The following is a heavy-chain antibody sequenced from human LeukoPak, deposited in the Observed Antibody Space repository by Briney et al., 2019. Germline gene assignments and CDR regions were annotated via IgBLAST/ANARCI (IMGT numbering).Heavy chain of an antibody. CDR1: GFTFSSYG. V-gene: IGHV3-30*02. D-gene: IGHD3-3*01. Sequence: GGSLRLSCAASGFTFSSYGLHWVRQAPGKGLEWVAFIRYDGSNKYYADSVKGRFTISRDNSKNTLYLQMNSLRAEDTAVYYCAKRTNYDFWSEGFDYWGQGTLVTVSS. J-gene: IGHJ4*02. CDR2: IRYDGSNK. CDR3: AKRTNYDFWSEGFDY.